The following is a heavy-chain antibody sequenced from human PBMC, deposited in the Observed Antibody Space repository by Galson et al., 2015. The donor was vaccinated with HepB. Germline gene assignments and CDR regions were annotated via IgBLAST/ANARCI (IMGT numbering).Heavy chain of an antibody. D-gene: IGHD1-26*01. J-gene: IGHJ4*02. CDR1: GFTFSSYS. V-gene: IGHV3-48*01. CDR2: ISSGSSTI. CDR3: ARDPKYSGSYGEDY. Sequence: SLRLSCAASGFTFSSYSMNWVRQAPGKGLEWVSYISSGSSTIYYADSVKGRFTISRDNAKNSLYLQMNSLRAEDTAVYYCARDPKYSGSYGEDYWGQGTLVTVSS.